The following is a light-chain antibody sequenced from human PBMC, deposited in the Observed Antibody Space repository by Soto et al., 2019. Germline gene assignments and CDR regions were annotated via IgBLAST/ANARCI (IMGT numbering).Light chain of an antibody. CDR1: SSDVGGYNF. J-gene: IGLJ1*01. CDR2: EVT. V-gene: IGLV2-8*01. CDR3: SSYSGTNNYV. Sequence: QSVLTQLPSASGSPGQSVTISCTGTSSDVGGYNFVSWYQQHPGKAPTLIIYEVTKRPSGVPDRFSGSKSGNTASLTVSGLQAEDEADYYCSSYSGTNNYVFGTGTKVTVL.